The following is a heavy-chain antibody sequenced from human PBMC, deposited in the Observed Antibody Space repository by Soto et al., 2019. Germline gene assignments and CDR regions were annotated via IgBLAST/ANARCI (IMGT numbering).Heavy chain of an antibody. CDR3: ARQSCSSTSCYLHGMDV. Sequence: GESLKISCKGSGYSFTSYWISWVRQMPGKGLEWMGRIDPSDSYTNYSPSFQGHVTISADKSISTAYLQWSSLKASDTAVYYCARQSCSSTSCYLHGMDVWGQGTTVTVSS. D-gene: IGHD2-2*01. CDR2: IDPSDSYT. V-gene: IGHV5-10-1*01. J-gene: IGHJ6*02. CDR1: GYSFTSYW.